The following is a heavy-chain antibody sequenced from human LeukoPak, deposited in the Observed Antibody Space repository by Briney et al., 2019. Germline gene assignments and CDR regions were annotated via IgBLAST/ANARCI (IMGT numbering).Heavy chain of an antibody. J-gene: IGHJ4*02. CDR1: GYTFTSYG. CDR3: ARDVGRIVVVPAAY. D-gene: IGHD2-2*01. V-gene: IGHV1-18*01. Sequence: GASVKVSCEASGYTFTSYGISWVRQAPGQGLEWMGWISAYNGNTNYAQKLQGRVTMTTDTSTSTAYMELRSLRSDDTAVYYCARDVGRIVVVPAAYWGQGTLVTVSS. CDR2: ISAYNGNT.